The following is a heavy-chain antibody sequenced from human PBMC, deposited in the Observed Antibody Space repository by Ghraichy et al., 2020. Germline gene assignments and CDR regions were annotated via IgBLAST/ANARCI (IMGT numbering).Heavy chain of an antibody. CDR3: ARGGKTYYGMDV. V-gene: IGHV3-11*01. CDR2: ISGSTTTI. CDR1: DFTFSIFY. Sequence: SLNISCVDSDFTFSIFYMSWIRQAPGKRLEWVSSISGSTTTIYYADAVEGRFTISRDNAKNSLYLQMNSLRVEDTAVYYCARGGKTYYGMDVWGQGTTVTVSS. D-gene: IGHD3-16*01. J-gene: IGHJ6*02.